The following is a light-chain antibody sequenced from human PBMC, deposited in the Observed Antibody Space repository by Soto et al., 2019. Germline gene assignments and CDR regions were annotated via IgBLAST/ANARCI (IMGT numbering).Light chain of an antibody. Sequence: DIVMTQSPDSLAVSLGERATINCKSSQSVLYSSNNKNYLAWYQQKPGQPPKLLIYWASTRESGVPDRFSGSGSGPEFTLTISSLQAEDVAVYYCQQYYSTPPTFGQGTKVEIK. CDR1: QSVLYSSNNKNY. CDR3: QQYYSTPPT. J-gene: IGKJ1*01. CDR2: WAS. V-gene: IGKV4-1*01.